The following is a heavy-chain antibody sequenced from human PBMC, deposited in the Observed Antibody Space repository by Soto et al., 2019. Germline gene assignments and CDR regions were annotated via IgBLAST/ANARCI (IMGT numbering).Heavy chain of an antibody. D-gene: IGHD1-26*01. V-gene: IGHV4-59*01. CDR1: GGSISSYY. Sequence: PSETLSLTCTVSGGSISSYYWSWIRQPPGKGLEWIGYIYYSGSTNYNPSLKSRVTISVDTSKNQFSLKLSSVTAADTAVYYCARPLLPYSGDAFDIWGQGTMVTVSS. CDR2: IYYSGST. J-gene: IGHJ3*02. CDR3: ARPLLPYSGDAFDI.